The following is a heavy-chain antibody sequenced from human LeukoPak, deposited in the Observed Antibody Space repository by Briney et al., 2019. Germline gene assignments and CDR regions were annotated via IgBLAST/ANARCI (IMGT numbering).Heavy chain of an antibody. CDR2: IYHSGRT. CDR3: ARVGHNWFDP. Sequence: LRLSCAASGFTFSSYGMEWVRQPPGKGLEWIGEIYHSGRTNSNPSLESRVIMSVDKSKNQFSLKLTSVTAADTAVYYCARVGHNWFDPWGQGTLVTVSS. J-gene: IGHJ5*02. D-gene: IGHD1-26*01. V-gene: IGHV4-4*02. CDR1: GFTFSSYG.